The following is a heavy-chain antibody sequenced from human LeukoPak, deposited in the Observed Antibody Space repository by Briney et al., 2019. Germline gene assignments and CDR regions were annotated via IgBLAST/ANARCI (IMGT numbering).Heavy chain of an antibody. J-gene: IGHJ4*02. Sequence: GGSLRLSCAASGFAFSGSAMHWVRQASGKGLEWVGRIRSKANSYATAYAASVKGRFTISRDDSKNTAYLQMNSLKTEDTAVYYCTAPEATVTTSEGYWGQGTLVTVSS. CDR3: TAPEATVTTSEGY. V-gene: IGHV3-73*01. CDR1: GFAFSGSA. D-gene: IGHD4-17*01. CDR2: IRSKANSYAT.